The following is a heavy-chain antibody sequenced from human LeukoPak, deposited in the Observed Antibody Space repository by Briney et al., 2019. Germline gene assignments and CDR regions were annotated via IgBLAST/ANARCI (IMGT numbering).Heavy chain of an antibody. J-gene: IGHJ6*02. D-gene: IGHD5-12*01. CDR1: GFTVSSNY. V-gene: IGHV3-53*01. Sequence: GGSLRLSCAASGFTVSSNYMSWVRQAPGKGLEWVSVIYSGGNTYYADSVKGRFTISRDNSKNTLYLQMNSLRAEDTALYYCTTDQFLRSTTYYGMDVWGQGTTVTVSS. CDR3: TTDQFLRSTTYYGMDV. CDR2: IYSGGNT.